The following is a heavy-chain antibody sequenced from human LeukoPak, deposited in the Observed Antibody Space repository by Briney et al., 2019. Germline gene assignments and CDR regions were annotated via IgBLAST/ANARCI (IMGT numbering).Heavy chain of an antibody. CDR2: IYSGGST. CDR3: ARDIYYDSSGYYGSVY. J-gene: IGHJ4*02. CDR1: GFTVSSNY. Sequence: GGSLRLSCAASGFTVSSNYMRWVRQAPGKGLEWVSVIYSGGSTYYADSVKGRFTISRDNSKNTLYLQMNSLRAEDTAVYYCARDIYYDSSGYYGSVYWGQGTLVTVSS. V-gene: IGHV3-66*01. D-gene: IGHD3-22*01.